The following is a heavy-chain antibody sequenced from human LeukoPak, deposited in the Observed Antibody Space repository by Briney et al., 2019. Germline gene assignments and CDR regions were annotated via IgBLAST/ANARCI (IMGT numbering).Heavy chain of an antibody. CDR1: GAYMSNYY. CDR3: ARGTKDLVGITWYYYMDV. D-gene: IGHD2-2*01. J-gene: IGHJ6*03. CDR2: IYHSGTTYSGST. V-gene: IGHV4-39*07. Sequence: SETLSLTCNVSGAYMSNYYWVWIRQPPGKGLEWIGSIYHSGTTYSGSTYYNPSLKSRVTISLDTSKNQFSLKLSSVTAADTAVYYCARGTKDLVGITWYYYMDVWGKGTTVTVPS.